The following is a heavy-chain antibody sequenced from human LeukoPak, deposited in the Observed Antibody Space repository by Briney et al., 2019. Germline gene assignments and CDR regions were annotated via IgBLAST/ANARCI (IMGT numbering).Heavy chain of an antibody. D-gene: IGHD3-10*01. CDR1: GGSISSSSYY. Sequence: SETLSLTCTVSGGSISSSSYYWGWIRQPPGKGLEWIGSIYYSGSTYYNPSLKSRVTISVDTSKNQFSLKLSSVTAADTAVYYCARGVWFGELEPFDYWGQGTLVTVSS. J-gene: IGHJ4*02. V-gene: IGHV4-39*07. CDR2: IYYSGST. CDR3: ARGVWFGELEPFDY.